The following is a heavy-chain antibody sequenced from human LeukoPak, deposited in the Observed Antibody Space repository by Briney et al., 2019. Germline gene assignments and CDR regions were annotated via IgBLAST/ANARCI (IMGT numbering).Heavy chain of an antibody. Sequence: GRSLRLTCAASGFTFSSCAMHWVRQAPGQGLEWVAVISYDGSNKYYADSVKGRFTISRDNSKNTLYLQMNSLRAEDTAVYYCARDLTTVTTSYWGQGTLVTVSS. CDR3: ARDLTTVTTSY. CDR1: GFTFSSCA. J-gene: IGHJ4*02. V-gene: IGHV3-30-3*01. CDR2: ISYDGSNK. D-gene: IGHD4-11*01.